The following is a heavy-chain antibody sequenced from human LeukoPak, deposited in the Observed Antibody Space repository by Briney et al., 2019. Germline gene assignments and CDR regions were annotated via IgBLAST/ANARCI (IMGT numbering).Heavy chain of an antibody. D-gene: IGHD2-2*01. J-gene: IGHJ5*02. CDR2: IYTSGST. Sequence: LETLSLTCTVSGGSISSYYWSWIRQPAGKGLEWIGRIYTSGSTNYNPSLKSRVTMSVDTSKNQFSLKLSSVTAADTAVYYCARDGGYCSSTSCYGGSNWFDPWGQGTLVTVCS. CDR3: ARDGGYCSSTSCYGGSNWFDP. V-gene: IGHV4-4*07. CDR1: GGSISSYY.